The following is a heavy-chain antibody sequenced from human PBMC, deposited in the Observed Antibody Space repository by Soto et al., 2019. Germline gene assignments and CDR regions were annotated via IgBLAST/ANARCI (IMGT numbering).Heavy chain of an antibody. CDR3: ASAWNEWENSKDYYYGMDV. CDR1: GYTYTCYY. J-gene: IGHJ6*02. CDR2: INPSGGST. Sequence: ASVNVASKASGYTYTCYYMDWVRQAPGQGLEWMGIINPSGGSTSYAQKFQGRVTMTRDTSTSTVYMELSSLRSEDTAVYYCASAWNEWENSKDYYYGMDVWGQGTTVTVSS. V-gene: IGHV1-46*03. D-gene: IGHD1-1*01.